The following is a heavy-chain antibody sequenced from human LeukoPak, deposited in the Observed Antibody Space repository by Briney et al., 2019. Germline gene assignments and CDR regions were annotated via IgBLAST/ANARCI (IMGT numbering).Heavy chain of an antibody. V-gene: IGHV3-48*04. D-gene: IGHD3-9*01. J-gene: IGHJ4*02. CDR2: ISSSSSTI. Sequence: PGGSLRLSCAASGFTFSSYAMSWVRQAPGKGLEWVSYISSSSSTIYYADSVKGRFTISRDNAKNSLYLQMNSLRAEDTAVYYCARLVIQHFDYWGQGTLVTVSS. CDR1: GFTFSSYA. CDR3: ARLVIQHFDY.